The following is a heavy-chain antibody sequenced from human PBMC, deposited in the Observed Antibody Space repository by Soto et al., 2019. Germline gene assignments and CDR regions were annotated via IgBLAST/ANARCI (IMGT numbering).Heavy chain of an antibody. D-gene: IGHD3-16*01. CDR1: GASISSTNW. Sequence: QVQLQESGPGLVKPSGTLSLTCDVSGASISSTNWWSWVRQSPGKGLVWIGEVYHTRYTNYNPSLSGRVTCSVDTSKNQFSLKLTSVTAADTAVYYCARDVGVSGFSYGLDVWGQGATVTVSS. CDR3: ARDVGVSGFSYGLDV. CDR2: VYHTRYT. V-gene: IGHV4-4*02. J-gene: IGHJ6*02.